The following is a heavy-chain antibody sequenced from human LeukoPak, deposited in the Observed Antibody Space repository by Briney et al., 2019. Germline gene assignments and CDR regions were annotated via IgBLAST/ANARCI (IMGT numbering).Heavy chain of an antibody. Sequence: ASVKVSCKASGYTFTGYYMHWVRQAPGQGLEWMGWISGYNGYTHYAHNLQGRVTMTTDTSTSTAYMELRSLGSDDTAVYYCARDEARYSSGYYPNWFDPWGQGTLVTVSS. CDR3: ARDEARYSSGYYPNWFDP. V-gene: IGHV1-18*04. J-gene: IGHJ5*02. CDR2: ISGYNGYT. CDR1: GYTFTGYY. D-gene: IGHD3-22*01.